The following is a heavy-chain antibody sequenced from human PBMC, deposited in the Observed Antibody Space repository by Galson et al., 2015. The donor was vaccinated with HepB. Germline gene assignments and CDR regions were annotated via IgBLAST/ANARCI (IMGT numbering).Heavy chain of an antibody. D-gene: IGHD4-17*01. CDR2: ISYNATNK. J-gene: IGHJ6*02. CDR1: GFRFNSYG. Sequence: SLRLSCAGSGFRFNSYGIHWVRQSPGKGLEWISFISYNATNKYYADSVKGRFFISRDNSKNTLYLQMHGLRPEDTAVYFCVKDGLYLTSVSHSNGFDVWGQGAPVIASS. V-gene: IGHV3-30*18. CDR3: VKDGLYLTSVSHSNGFDV.